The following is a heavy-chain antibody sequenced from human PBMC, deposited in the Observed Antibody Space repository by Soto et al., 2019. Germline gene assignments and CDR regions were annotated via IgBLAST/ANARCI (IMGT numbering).Heavy chain of an antibody. D-gene: IGHD2-2*01. CDR2: INPSGGST. Sequence: ASVKVSCKASGYTFTSYYMHWVRQAPGQGLEWMGIINPSGGSTSYAQKFQGRVTMTRDTSKNQFSLRLRSVTAADTAVYYCAVGYCSSTTCSREYFQHWGQGTLVTVSS. CDR3: AVGYCSSTTCSREYFQH. J-gene: IGHJ1*01. CDR1: GYTFTSYY. V-gene: IGHV1-46*01.